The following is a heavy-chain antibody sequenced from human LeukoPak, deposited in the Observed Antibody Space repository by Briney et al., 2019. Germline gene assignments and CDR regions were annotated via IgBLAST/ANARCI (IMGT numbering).Heavy chain of an antibody. CDR3: ATSQLYCSGGSCYPRPYYYYYYMDV. D-gene: IGHD2-15*01. CDR1: GYTLTELS. CDR2: FDPEDGET. Sequence: ASVKVSCKVSGYTLTELSMHWVRQAPGKGLEWMGGFDPEDGETIYAQKFQGRVTMTEDTSTDTAYMELSSLRSEDTAVYYCATSQLYCSGGSCYPRPYYYYYYMDVWGKGTTVTVSS. J-gene: IGHJ6*03. V-gene: IGHV1-24*01.